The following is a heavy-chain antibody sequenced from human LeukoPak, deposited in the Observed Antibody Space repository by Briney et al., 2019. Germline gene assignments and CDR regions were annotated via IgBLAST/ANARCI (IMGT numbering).Heavy chain of an antibody. J-gene: IGHJ4*02. CDR2: ISYDGSNK. Sequence: GGSLRLSCAASGFTFSSYAMHWVRQAPGKGLEWVAVISYDGSNKYYADSVKGRFTISRDNSKSTQSLQMNSLRAEDTAVYYCATTDRDDYWGQGTLVTVSS. V-gene: IGHV3-30-3*01. CDR1: GFTFSSYA. D-gene: IGHD1-14*01. CDR3: ATTDRDDY.